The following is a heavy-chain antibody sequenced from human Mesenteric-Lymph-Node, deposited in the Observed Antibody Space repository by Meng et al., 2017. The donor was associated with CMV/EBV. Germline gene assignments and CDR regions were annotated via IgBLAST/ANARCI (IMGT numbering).Heavy chain of an antibody. CDR2: IIPILGIA. V-gene: IGHV1-69*10. CDR3: ARVFLKSPPPYYYYGMDV. CDR1: GGTFSSYA. D-gene: IGHD3-3*01. Sequence: SVKVSCKASGGTFSSYAISWVRQAPGQGLEWMGGIIPILGIANYAQKFQGRVTITADKSTSTAYMELSSLRSEDTAVYYCARVFLKSPPPYYYYGMDVWGQGTTVTVSS. J-gene: IGHJ6*02.